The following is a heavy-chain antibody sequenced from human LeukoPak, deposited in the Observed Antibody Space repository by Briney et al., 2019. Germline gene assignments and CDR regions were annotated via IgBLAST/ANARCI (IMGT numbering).Heavy chain of an antibody. D-gene: IGHD2-21*02. CDR2: ISYDGSNK. CDR3: ARVSYCGGDCYSGYAFDI. V-gene: IGHV3-30-3*01. Sequence: PGGSLRLSCAASGFTFSSYAMHWVRQAPGKGLEWVAVISYDGSNKYYADSVKGRFTISRDNAKNSLYLQMNSLRAEDTAVYYCARVSYCGGDCYSGYAFDIWGQGTMVTVSS. J-gene: IGHJ3*02. CDR1: GFTFSSYA.